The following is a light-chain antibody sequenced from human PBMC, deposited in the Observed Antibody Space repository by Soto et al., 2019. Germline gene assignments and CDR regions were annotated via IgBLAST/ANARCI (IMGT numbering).Light chain of an antibody. Sequence: QSALTQPRSVSGSPGQSVTISCTGTSSDVGGYNYVSWYQQRPGKAPKLMIYDVSKRPSGVPDRFSGPKSGNTASLTISGLQAEDEADYYCCSYAGSYTYVFGPGTKVTVL. J-gene: IGLJ1*01. V-gene: IGLV2-11*01. CDR1: SSDVGGYNY. CDR2: DVS. CDR3: CSYAGSYTYV.